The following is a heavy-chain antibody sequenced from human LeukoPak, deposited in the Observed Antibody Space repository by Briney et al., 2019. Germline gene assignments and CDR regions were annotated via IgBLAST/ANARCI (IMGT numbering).Heavy chain of an antibody. V-gene: IGHV1-69*04. Sequence: SVKVSCKASGGTFSSYAISWVRQAPGQGLEWMGRIIPILGIANYAQKFQGRVTITADKSTSTAYMELRSLRSDDTAVYYCARDRYYYGSDYWGQGTLVTVSS. CDR3: ARDRYYYGSDY. J-gene: IGHJ4*02. CDR1: GGTFSSYA. CDR2: IIPILGIA. D-gene: IGHD3-10*01.